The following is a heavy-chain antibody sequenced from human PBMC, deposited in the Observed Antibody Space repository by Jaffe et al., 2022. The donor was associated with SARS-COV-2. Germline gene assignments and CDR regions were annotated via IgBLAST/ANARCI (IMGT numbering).Heavy chain of an antibody. J-gene: IGHJ5*02. CDR3: AKETGIVVVVAATWFDP. CDR1: GFTFSSYA. Sequence: EVQLLESGGGLVQPGGSLRLSCAASGFTFSSYAMSWVRQAPGKGLEWVSAISGSGGSTYYADSVKGRFTISRDNSKNTLYLQMNSLRAEDTAVYYCAKETGIVVVVAATWFDPWGQGTLVTVSS. V-gene: IGHV3-23*01. CDR2: ISGSGGST. D-gene: IGHD2-15*01.